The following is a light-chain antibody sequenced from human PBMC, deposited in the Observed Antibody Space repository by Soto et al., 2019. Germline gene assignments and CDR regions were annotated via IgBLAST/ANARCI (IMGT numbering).Light chain of an antibody. J-gene: IGKJ5*01. CDR1: HDISTF. Sequence: DFQLTQSPSLLSASIGDRVTITCRASHDISTFLAWYQQKPGKAPKLLIYEASTLQSGVPSRFRGSGSGTEFTLTISGLLPEDFAAYHCQQLYTLPFTFGQGTRL. V-gene: IGKV1-9*01. CDR3: QQLYTLPFT. CDR2: EAS.